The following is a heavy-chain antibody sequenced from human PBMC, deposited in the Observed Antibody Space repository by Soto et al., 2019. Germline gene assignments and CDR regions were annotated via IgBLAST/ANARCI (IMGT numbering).Heavy chain of an antibody. D-gene: IGHD5-18*01. CDR3: AGWILLHQYYNYGMDV. V-gene: IGHV4-4*02. CDR1: GGSISSSNW. Sequence: QVPLQASVPGLVKPSGTLSLTCAVSGGSISSSNWWIWVRHPPGEGLDWIGEIYHSGSTNYNPSLKSRVTISLDKAPNQFSLKLSSVTPADTAAYYCAGWILLHQYYNYGMDVWGQGTTVTVSS. CDR2: IYHSGST. J-gene: IGHJ6*02.